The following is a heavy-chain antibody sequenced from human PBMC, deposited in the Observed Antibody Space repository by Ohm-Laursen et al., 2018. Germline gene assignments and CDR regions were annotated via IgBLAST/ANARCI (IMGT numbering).Heavy chain of an antibody. D-gene: IGHD3-22*01. CDR3: ARIWFDYYDRFDI. CDR2: IYYSGST. CDR1: GGSISSYY. Sequence: SETLSLTCTVSGGSISSYYWTWIRQPPGKGLEWIGYIYYSGSTNYNPSLKSRVTISVDTSKNQFSLKLSSVTAADTAVYYCARIWFDYYDRFDIWGQGTMVTVSS. J-gene: IGHJ3*02. V-gene: IGHV4-59*08.